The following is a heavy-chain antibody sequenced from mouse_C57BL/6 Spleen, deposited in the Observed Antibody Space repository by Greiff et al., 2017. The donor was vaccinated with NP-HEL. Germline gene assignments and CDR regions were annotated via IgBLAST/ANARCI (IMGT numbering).Heavy chain of an antibody. CDR3: ARSMGDAWFAY. CDR1: GYSFTGYY. V-gene: IGHV1-42*01. D-gene: IGHD2-3*01. Sequence: EVKLQQSGPELVKPGASVKISCKASGYSFTGYYMNWVKQSPEKSLEWIGEINPSTGGTTYNQKFKAKATLTVDKSSSTAYMQLKSLTSEDSAVYYCARSMGDAWFAYWGQGTLVTVSA. J-gene: IGHJ3*01. CDR2: INPSTGGT.